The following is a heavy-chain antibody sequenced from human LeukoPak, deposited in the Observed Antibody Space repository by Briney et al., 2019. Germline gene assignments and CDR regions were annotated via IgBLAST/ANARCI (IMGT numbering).Heavy chain of an antibody. J-gene: IGHJ2*01. V-gene: IGHV4-59*01. CDR2: IFSSGGT. CDR1: SASISRYY. D-gene: IGHD2-2*01. Sequence: SETLSLTCTVSSASISRYYWSWFRQPPGKGLECIRYIFSSGGTKYNPSHESRLTISVDTSRDQVSLSLTSMTPADTAVYYCARKSTAAAASHLWGRGTLVTVSS. CDR3: ARKSTAAAASHL.